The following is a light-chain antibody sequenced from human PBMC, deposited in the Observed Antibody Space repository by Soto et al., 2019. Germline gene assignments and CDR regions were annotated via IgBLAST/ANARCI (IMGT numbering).Light chain of an antibody. Sequence: QAVVTQEPSLTVSPGGTVTLTCASNTGAVTSGYYPNWFQQKPGQAPRALIYTTNKSHSWTPARFSGSLLGGKAALTLSGVQPEDEAEYYCLLHYGGVKVFGGGTKLTVL. V-gene: IGLV7-43*01. CDR3: LLHYGGVKV. CDR2: TTN. CDR1: TGAVTSGYY. J-gene: IGLJ2*01.